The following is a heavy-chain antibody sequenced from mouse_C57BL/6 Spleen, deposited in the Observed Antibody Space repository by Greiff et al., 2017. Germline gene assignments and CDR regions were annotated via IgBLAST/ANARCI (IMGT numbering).Heavy chain of an antibody. CDR3: ARDRGTDLAWFAY. CDR1: GYSITSGYY. V-gene: IGHV3-6*01. Sequence: EVQLQQSGPGLVKPSQSLSLTCSVTGYSITSGYYWNWIRQFPGNKLEWMGYISYDGSNNYNPSLKNRISITRDTSKNQFFLKLNSVTTEDTATYYCARDRGTDLAWFAYWGQGTLVTVSA. J-gene: IGHJ3*01. D-gene: IGHD2-14*01. CDR2: ISYDGSN.